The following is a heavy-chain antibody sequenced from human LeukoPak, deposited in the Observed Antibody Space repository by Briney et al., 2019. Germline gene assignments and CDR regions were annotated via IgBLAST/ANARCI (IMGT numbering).Heavy chain of an antibody. V-gene: IGHV3-23*01. CDR1: GFTFSSYA. CDR2: ISGRGGST. D-gene: IGHD5-12*01. J-gene: IGHJ4*02. CDR3: AKVGGYDWKYGDYAYYFDY. Sequence: GGSLRLSCAASGFTFSSYAMSWGRQAPGKGLEWVSAISGRGGSTYYADSVKGRFTISRDNSKNTLYLQMNSLRAEDTAVYYCAKVGGYDWKYGDYAYYFDYWGQGTLVTVSS.